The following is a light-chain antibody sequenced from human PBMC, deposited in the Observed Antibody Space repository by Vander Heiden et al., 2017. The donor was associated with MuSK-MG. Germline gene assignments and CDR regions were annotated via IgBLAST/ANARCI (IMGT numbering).Light chain of an antibody. V-gene: IGKV3-15*01. CDR2: GAS. CDR1: QSISSN. Sequence: EIVMTQSPATLSVSPGERATLSCRASQSISSNLAWYQQKPGQAPRLLIFGASTRATDIPARFSGSGSGTEFTLTITSRQPEDFAVYFCQQHHNWPPFTFGHGTIVDIK. CDR3: QQHHNWPPFT. J-gene: IGKJ3*01.